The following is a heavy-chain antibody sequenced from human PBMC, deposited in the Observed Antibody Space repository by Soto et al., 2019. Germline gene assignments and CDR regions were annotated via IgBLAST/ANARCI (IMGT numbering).Heavy chain of an antibody. Sequence: VQLLESGGGLVQPGGSLRLSCAASGFTFSSYGMHWVRQAPGKGLEWVAVISYDGSNKYYADSVKGRFTISRDNSKNTLYLQMNSLRAEDTAVYYCAKFWQLVRPYYYYGMDVWGQGTTVTVSS. CDR2: ISYDGSNK. CDR1: GFTFSSYG. CDR3: AKFWQLVRPYYYYGMDV. V-gene: IGHV3-30*18. D-gene: IGHD6-6*01. J-gene: IGHJ6*02.